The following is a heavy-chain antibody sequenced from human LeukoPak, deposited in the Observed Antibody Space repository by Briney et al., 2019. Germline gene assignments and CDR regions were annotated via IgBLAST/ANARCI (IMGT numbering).Heavy chain of an antibody. Sequence: PSQTLYLTCTVSGGSVSSGNFYWTWIRQPAGNQREWMGRIHTGGNTSHNLSLWIRVTISTDTSKNQLSLTLNFVAAADTAVYYCARDRGGDSFDIWGQGTTVTVSS. V-gene: IGHV4-61*02. CDR1: GGSVSSGNFY. CDR2: IHTGGNT. CDR3: ARDRGGDSFDI. J-gene: IGHJ3*02. D-gene: IGHD2-21*01.